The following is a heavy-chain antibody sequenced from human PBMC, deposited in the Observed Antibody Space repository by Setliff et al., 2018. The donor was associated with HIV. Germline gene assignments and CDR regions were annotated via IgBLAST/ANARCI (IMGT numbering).Heavy chain of an antibody. CDR2: INQDGSEK. V-gene: IGHV3-7*01. J-gene: IGHJ6*02. CDR3: TRKLAPGHGMDV. CDR1: GGSVGSGSYY. D-gene: IGHD3-3*02. Sequence: QTSETLSLTCSVSGGSVGSGSYYWSWIRQSPGKGLEWVANINQDGSEKNYVDSVKGRFTISRDNAKNSLYLQMDSLRVEDTTVYYCTRKLAPGHGMDVWGQGTTVTVSS.